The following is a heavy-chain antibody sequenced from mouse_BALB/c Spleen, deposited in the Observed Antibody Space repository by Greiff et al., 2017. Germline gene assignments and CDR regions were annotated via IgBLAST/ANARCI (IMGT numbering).Heavy chain of an antibody. V-gene: IGHV5-6-4*01. J-gene: IGHJ3*01. Sequence: EVKVVESGGGLVKPGGSLKLSCAASGFTFSSYTMSWVRQTPEKRLEWVATISSGGSYTYYPDSVKGRFTISRDNAKNTLYLQMSSLKSEDTAMYYCTREGARASFAYWGQGTLVTVSA. CDR3: TREGARASFAY. CDR2: ISSGGSYT. CDR1: GFTFSSYT. D-gene: IGHD3-1*01.